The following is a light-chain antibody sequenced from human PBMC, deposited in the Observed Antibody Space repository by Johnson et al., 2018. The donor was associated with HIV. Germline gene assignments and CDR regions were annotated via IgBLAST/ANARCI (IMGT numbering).Light chain of an antibody. V-gene: IGLV1-44*01. Sequence: QSVLTQPPSASGTPGQRVTISCSGSNSNIGSNTVNWYQQLPGTAPKLLIYRNNQRPSGVPDRFSGSKSGTSATLGITGLQTGDEADYYCGTWDNSLSAYVFGTGTKVTGL. CDR3: GTWDNSLSAYV. J-gene: IGLJ1*01. CDR1: NSNIGSNT. CDR2: RNN.